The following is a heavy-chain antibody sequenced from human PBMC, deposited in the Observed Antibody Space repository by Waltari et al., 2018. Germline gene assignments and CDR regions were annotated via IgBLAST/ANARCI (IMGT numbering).Heavy chain of an antibody. CDR2: INRDGTA. Sequence: QAQLHQWGAGLLKPSETLSLTCAVSGGSCRGYFCSWVRQSPGKGLEWIGEINRDGTANYNPSLKSRVGMSVDTIKSQISLSLSSVTAADAAVYYCARVGDYHGSGRFGLDVWGRGTRVTVSS. V-gene: IGHV4-34*01. CDR3: ARVGDYHGSGRFGLDV. D-gene: IGHD3-10*01. CDR1: GGSCRGYF. J-gene: IGHJ6*02.